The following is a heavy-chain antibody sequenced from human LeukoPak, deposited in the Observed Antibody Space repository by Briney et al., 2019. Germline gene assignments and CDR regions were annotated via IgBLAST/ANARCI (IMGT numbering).Heavy chain of an antibody. CDR2: IKSKTDGGTT. J-gene: IGHJ4*02. D-gene: IGHD3-10*02. CDR3: TTDLFDYPTIDY. V-gene: IGHV3-15*01. CDR1: GFTFSNAW. Sequence: GGSLRLSCAASGFTFSNAWMSWVRHAPGKGLEWVGRIKSKTDGGTTDYAAPVKGRFTISRDDSKNTLYLQMNSLKTEDTAVYYCTTDLFDYPTIDYWGQGTLVTVSS.